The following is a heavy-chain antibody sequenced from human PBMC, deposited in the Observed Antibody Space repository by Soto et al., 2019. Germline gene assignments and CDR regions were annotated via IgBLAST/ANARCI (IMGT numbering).Heavy chain of an antibody. V-gene: IGHV5-51*01. CDR1: GYSFTSYW. J-gene: IGHJ4*02. CDR3: ARSSLYYYDSSGYVFDY. Sequence: GESLKISCKGSGYSFTSYWIGWVRQMPGKGLEWMGIIYPGDSDTRYSPSFQGQVTISADKSISTAYLQWSSLKASDTAMYYFARSSLYYYDSSGYVFDYWGQGTLVTVSS. D-gene: IGHD3-22*01. CDR2: IYPGDSDT.